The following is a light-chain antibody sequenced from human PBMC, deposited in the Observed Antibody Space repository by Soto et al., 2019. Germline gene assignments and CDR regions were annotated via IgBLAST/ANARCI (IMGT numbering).Light chain of an antibody. CDR3: QKYNGAPWT. CDR1: QGISDF. CDR2: SAS. V-gene: IGKV1-27*01. Sequence: DIPMTQSPSSLSASVGDRVTITCRASQGISDFLAWYQQKPGKVPKLLIYSASTLHSGVPSRFSGSGSGTDFTLTISSLQPEDVATYYCQKYNGAPWTFGQGTKVEIK. J-gene: IGKJ1*01.